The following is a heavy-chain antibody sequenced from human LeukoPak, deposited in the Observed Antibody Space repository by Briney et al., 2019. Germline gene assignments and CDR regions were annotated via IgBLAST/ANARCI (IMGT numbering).Heavy chain of an antibody. CDR3: ANGVRGNYYGMDV. D-gene: IGHD3-10*01. Sequence: GGSLRLSRAASGFTFSCCAMIWVRQAPGKALEWVSAISSSGSAIFYADSVRGRFTISRDNSKKTLSLQMSSLRVEDTAVYYCANGVRGNYYGMDVWGQGTTVTVSS. CDR2: ISSSGSAI. CDR1: GFTFSCCA. J-gene: IGHJ6*02. V-gene: IGHV3-23*01.